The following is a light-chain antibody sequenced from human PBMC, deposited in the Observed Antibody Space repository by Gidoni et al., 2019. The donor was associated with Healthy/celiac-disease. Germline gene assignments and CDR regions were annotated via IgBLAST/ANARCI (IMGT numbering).Light chain of an antibody. CDR2: GAS. CDR3: QQDYNLTWT. CDR1: QSVSSSY. V-gene: IGKV3D-7*01. J-gene: IGKJ1*01. Sequence: PGARVTLSCRASQSVSSSYLTWYQQKPGQAPRLLIYGASTRATRIPARFSGSGSGTDFTLTISSLQPEDFAVYYCQQDYNLTWTFGQGTKVEIK.